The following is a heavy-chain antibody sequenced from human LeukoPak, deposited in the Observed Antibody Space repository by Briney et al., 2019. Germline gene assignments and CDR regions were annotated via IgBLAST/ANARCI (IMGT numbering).Heavy chain of an antibody. CDR3: ARLSSGWYDGGINIDY. CDR2: IYYSGST. V-gene: IGHV4-59*01. CDR1: GGSISSYY. D-gene: IGHD6-19*01. Sequence: SETLSLTCTVSGGSISSYYWSWIRQPPGKGLEWIGYIYYSGSTNYNPSLTSRVTISVDTSKNQFSLKLSSVTAADTAVYYCARLSSGWYDGGINIDYWGQGTLVTVSS. J-gene: IGHJ4*02.